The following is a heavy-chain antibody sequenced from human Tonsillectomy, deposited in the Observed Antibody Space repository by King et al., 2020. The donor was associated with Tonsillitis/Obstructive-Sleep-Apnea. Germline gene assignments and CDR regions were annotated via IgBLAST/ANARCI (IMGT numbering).Heavy chain of an antibody. Sequence: VQLVESGGGLVQPGGSLRLSCSASGFTFSSYAMTWVRQAPGKGLEWVSDVSGDGDRPYYADSVKGRFTISRDNSKNTLYLQMNSLRAEDTALYYCAKPLMDCWNAAVGYYYGLDVWGQGTTVTVSS. CDR2: VSGDGDRP. CDR3: AKPLMDCWNAAVGYYYGLDV. J-gene: IGHJ6*02. CDR1: GFTFSSYA. V-gene: IGHV3-23*04. D-gene: IGHD3-3*01.